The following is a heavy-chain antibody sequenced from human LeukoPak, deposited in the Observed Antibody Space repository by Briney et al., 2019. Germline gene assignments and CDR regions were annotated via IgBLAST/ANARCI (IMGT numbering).Heavy chain of an antibody. J-gene: IGHJ3*02. CDR2: ISGCGGST. V-gene: IGHV3-23*01. Sequence: AGGSLRLSCAASGFTFSSYAMSWVRQAPGKGLEWVSAISGCGGSTYYAGSVKGRFTISRDNSKNTLYLQMNSLRAEDTAVYYCAKDDPYSSSWYGHAFDIWGQGTMVTVSS. CDR1: GFTFSSYA. D-gene: IGHD6-13*01. CDR3: AKDDPYSSSWYGHAFDI.